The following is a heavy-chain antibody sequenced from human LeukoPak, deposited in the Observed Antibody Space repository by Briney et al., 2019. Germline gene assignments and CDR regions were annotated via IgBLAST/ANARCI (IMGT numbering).Heavy chain of an antibody. V-gene: IGHV3-53*01. J-gene: IGHJ6*03. CDR2: IYSGGST. Sequence: GGSLRLSCAASGFTVSSNYMSWVRQAPGKGLEWVSVIYSGGSTYYADSVKGRFTISRDNAKNSLYLQMNSLRAEDTAVYYCARDQVMVATTAPAMDVWGKGTTVTVSS. D-gene: IGHD2-8*01. CDR3: ARDQVMVATTAPAMDV. CDR1: GFTVSSNY.